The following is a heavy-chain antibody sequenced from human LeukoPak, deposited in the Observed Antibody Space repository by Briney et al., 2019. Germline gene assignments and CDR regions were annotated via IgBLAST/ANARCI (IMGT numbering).Heavy chain of an antibody. CDR3: AREGQAQYYYDSSGYYRDPGYYFDY. CDR1: GGSVSGYY. CDR2: IYYSGST. Sequence: SETLSLTCVVSGGSVSGYYWGWIRQPPGRGLEWIGYIYYSGSTNYNPSLMSRVTISVDTSKNQFSLKLRSVTAADTAAYYCAREGQAQYYYDSSGYYRDPGYYFDYWGQGTLVTVSS. V-gene: IGHV4-59*02. J-gene: IGHJ4*02. D-gene: IGHD3-22*01.